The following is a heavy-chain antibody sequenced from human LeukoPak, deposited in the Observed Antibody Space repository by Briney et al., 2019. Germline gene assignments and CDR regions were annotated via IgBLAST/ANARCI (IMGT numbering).Heavy chain of an antibody. V-gene: IGHV1-69*01. J-gene: IGHJ6*03. Sequence: ASMKVSCKASGGTFSSYAISWVRQAPGQGLEWMGGIIPIFGTANYAQKFQGRVTITADESTSTAYMELSSLRSEDTAVYYCARGAGIFGHGSYYYYYYMDVWGKGTTVTVSS. CDR2: IIPIFGTA. CDR3: ARGAGIFGHGSYYYYYYMDV. CDR1: GGTFSSYA. D-gene: IGHD3/OR15-3a*01.